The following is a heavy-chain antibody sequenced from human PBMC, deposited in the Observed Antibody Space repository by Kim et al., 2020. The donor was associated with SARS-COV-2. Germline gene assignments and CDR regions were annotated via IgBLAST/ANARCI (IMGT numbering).Heavy chain of an antibody. CDR3: ARDSLGSYDY. CDR2: IKNNANNYAT. Sequence: GGSLRLSCTASGFSFTDYHIDWVRQAPGKGLEWVGRIKNNANNYATQYSASVRGRFSISREDSKSSVYLQMNSLKTEDTAMYYCARDSLGSYDYWGQGTLVTVSS. CDR1: GFSFTDYH. V-gene: IGHV3-72*01. J-gene: IGHJ4*02. D-gene: IGHD1-26*01.